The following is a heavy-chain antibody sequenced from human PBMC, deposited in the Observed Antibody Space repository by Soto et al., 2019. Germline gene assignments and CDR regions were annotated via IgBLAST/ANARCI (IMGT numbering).Heavy chain of an antibody. CDR3: ASHSGSRWNWFDP. CDR1: GDSLSSGSYY. D-gene: IGHD1-26*01. CDR2: VYSDGNT. V-gene: IGHV4-31*03. J-gene: IGHJ5*02. Sequence: SETLSLTCTIPGDSLSSGSYYWTWIRQHPGKGLEWIGYVYSDGNTYYTPSLQSRVSISLHTCKSQFSLNLSSVTAADTAVYYCASHSGSRWNWFDPWGQGISVTVSA.